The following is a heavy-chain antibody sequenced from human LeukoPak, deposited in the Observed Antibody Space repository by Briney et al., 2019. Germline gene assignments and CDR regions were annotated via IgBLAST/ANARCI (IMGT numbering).Heavy chain of an antibody. D-gene: IGHD1-26*01. J-gene: IGHJ4*02. Sequence: PGGSLRLSCVASGFIVSDNYMSWIRQAPGKEPQWVSIIYPDGRAFYADSVKGRFTISRDNSRNTLYLQMNSLRADDTALYYCTSGRMPNGADNWGQRTLVTVSS. V-gene: IGHV3-53*01. CDR3: TSGRMPNGADN. CDR1: GFIVSDNY. CDR2: IYPDGRA.